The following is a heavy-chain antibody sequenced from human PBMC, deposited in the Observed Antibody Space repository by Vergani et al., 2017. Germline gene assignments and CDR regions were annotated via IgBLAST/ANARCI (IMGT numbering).Heavy chain of an antibody. Sequence: EVQLLESGGGLVQPGGSLRLSCAASGFTFSSYAMSWVRPAPGKGLEWVSAISGSGGSTYYADSVKGRFTISRDNSKNPLYLQMNSLRAEDTAVYYCAKGDAVTTGYNWFDPWGQGTLVTGSS. D-gene: IGHD4-17*01. J-gene: IGHJ5*02. CDR1: GFTFSSYA. CDR3: AKGDAVTTGYNWFDP. CDR2: ISGSGGST. V-gene: IGHV3-23*01.